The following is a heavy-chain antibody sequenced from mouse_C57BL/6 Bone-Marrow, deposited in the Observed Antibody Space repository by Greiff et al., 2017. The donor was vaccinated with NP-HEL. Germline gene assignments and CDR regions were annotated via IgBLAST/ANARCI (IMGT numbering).Heavy chain of an antibody. Sequence: DVQLVESGGGLVQPGGSLKLSCAASGFTFSDYYMYWVRQTPEKRLEWVAYISNGGGSTYYPDTVKGRFIITRDNATTTLYLQMSRLKSEDTAMYYCARRTTVGRGHWYFDVWGTGTTVTVSS. CDR3: ARRTTVGRGHWYFDV. CDR1: GFTFSDYY. V-gene: IGHV5-12*01. D-gene: IGHD1-1*01. CDR2: ISNGGGST. J-gene: IGHJ1*03.